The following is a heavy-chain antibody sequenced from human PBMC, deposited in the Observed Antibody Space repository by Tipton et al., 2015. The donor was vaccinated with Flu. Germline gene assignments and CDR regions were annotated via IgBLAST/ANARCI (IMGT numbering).Heavy chain of an antibody. D-gene: IGHD3-10*02. CDR2: IYPSGAT. V-gene: IGHV4-39*01. CDR1: GGSISNYH. J-gene: IGHJ4*02. CDR3: ARLSYYDVDLKNFYFDH. Sequence: GLVKPSETLSLTCTVSGGSISNYHWGWIRQPPGKRLELIGSIYPSGATYYNPSLKSRVTISVDTSKSQFSLMLRSVTAADTAVYYCARLSYYDVDLKNFYFDHWGQGALVTVSS.